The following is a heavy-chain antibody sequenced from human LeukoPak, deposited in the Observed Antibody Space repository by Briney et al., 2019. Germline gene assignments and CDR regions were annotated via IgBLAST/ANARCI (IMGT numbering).Heavy chain of an antibody. CDR3: ARGRYCTSTSCSHFDY. V-gene: IGHV5-51*01. CDR1: GYRFTSYW. Sequence: KVSCKGSGYRFTSYWIGWVRQMPGKGLEWMGIIYAGDSDTRYSPSFQGQVTISGDRSISTAYLQWSSLKASDTAMYYCARGRYCTSTSCSHFDYWGQGTLVTVSS. J-gene: IGHJ4*02. D-gene: IGHD2-2*01. CDR2: IYAGDSDT.